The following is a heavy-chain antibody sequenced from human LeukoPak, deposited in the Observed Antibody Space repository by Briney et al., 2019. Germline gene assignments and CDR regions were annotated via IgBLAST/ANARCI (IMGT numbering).Heavy chain of an antibody. V-gene: IGHV1-18*01. J-gene: IGHJ4*02. CDR2: ISAYNGNT. D-gene: IGHD1-7*01. Sequence: ASVKVSCKASGGTFSSYAISWVRQAPGQGLEWMGWISAYNGNTNYAQKLQGRVTMTTDTSTSTAYMELRSLRSDDTAVYYCARAAGTLELRRSFDYWGQGTLVTVSS. CDR1: GGTFSSYA. CDR3: ARAAGTLELRRSFDY.